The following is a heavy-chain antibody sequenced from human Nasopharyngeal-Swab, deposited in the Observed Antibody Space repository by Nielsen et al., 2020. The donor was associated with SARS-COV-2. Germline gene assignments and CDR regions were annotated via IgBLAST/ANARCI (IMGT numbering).Heavy chain of an antibody. CDR3: ARGKGDAYRNFDY. V-gene: IGHV4-31*03. CDR1: GGNISHGAYN. J-gene: IGHJ4*02. D-gene: IGHD5-24*01. Sequence: SETLSLTCTASGGNISHGAYNWNRIRPHPGQGLEWIGSIYYTGRTYYNPSLKSRVSISVDASRRQFSLNLVFMSAADTAVYYCARGKGDAYRNFDYWDQGTLVTVAS. CDR2: IYYTGRT.